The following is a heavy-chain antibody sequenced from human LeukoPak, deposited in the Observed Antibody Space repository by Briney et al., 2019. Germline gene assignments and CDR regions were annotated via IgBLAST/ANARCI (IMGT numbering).Heavy chain of an antibody. CDR1: DGSINTYY. V-gene: IGHV4-59*01. D-gene: IGHD3-22*01. Sequence: PSETLSLTWYVSDGSINTYYWSWIRQPPGKGLEWIGYIYYTGSTNYNPSLKSRVTISIDTSKNQFSLNLSSVTAADAAVYYCARDYNSSGYYWSWGQGILVTVSS. CDR3: ARDYNSSGYYWS. J-gene: IGHJ4*02. CDR2: IYYTGST.